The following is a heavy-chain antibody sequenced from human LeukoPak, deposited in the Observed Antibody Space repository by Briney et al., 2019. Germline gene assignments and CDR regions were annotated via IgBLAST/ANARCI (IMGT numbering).Heavy chain of an antibody. CDR3: ARARITGTTRNWSDP. CDR1: GYTFTGYY. J-gene: IGHJ5*02. Sequence: ASVKVSCKASGYTFTGYYMHWVRQAPGQGLEWMGWINPNSGGTNYAQKFQGRVTMTRDTSISTAYMELSRLRSDDTAVYYCARARITGTTRNWSDPWGQGTLVTVSS. CDR2: INPNSGGT. D-gene: IGHD1-7*01. V-gene: IGHV1-2*02.